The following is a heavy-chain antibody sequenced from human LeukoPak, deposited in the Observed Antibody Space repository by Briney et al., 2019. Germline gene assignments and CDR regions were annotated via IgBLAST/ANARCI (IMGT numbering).Heavy chain of an antibody. CDR2: IYSGGST. J-gene: IGHJ4*02. CDR3: ARGSSGSYGTDFDY. Sequence: GGSLRLSCAASGFTVSSNYMSWVRQAPGKGLEWVSVIYSGGSTYYADSVKGRFTISRDNSKNTLYLQMNSLRAEDTAVYYCARGSSGSYGTDFDYWGQGTLVTVSS. V-gene: IGHV3-66*01. CDR1: GFTVSSNY. D-gene: IGHD1-26*01.